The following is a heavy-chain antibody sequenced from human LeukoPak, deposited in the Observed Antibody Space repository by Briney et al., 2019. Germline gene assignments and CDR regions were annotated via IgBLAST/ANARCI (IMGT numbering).Heavy chain of an antibody. Sequence: GASVKVSCKASGYTFTSYYMHWVRQAPGQGLEWMGIINPSGGSTSYAQKFQGRVTMTRDTSTSTVYMELSSLRSEDTAVYYCARDGQFRDIVEGRMPQYYFDYWGQGTLVTVSS. CDR2: INPSGGST. D-gene: IGHD2-15*01. CDR1: GYTFTSYY. CDR3: ARDGQFRDIVEGRMPQYYFDY. V-gene: IGHV1-46*01. J-gene: IGHJ4*02.